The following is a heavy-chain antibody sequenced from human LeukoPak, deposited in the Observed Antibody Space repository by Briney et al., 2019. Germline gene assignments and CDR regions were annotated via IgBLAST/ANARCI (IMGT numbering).Heavy chain of an antibody. CDR1: GFIFSHYT. CDR3: VKSDCASDGCKLLSY. V-gene: IGHV3-23*01. Sequence: GGSLRLSCAASGFIFSHYTMTWVRQAPGKGLEWVSSINGSGDATKYADSFMGRFTISRDNSKNTVSLQMNSLRVDDTAVYYCVKSDCASDGCKLLSYWGQGTLVGASS. CDR2: INGSGDAT. J-gene: IGHJ4*02. D-gene: IGHD3-10*01.